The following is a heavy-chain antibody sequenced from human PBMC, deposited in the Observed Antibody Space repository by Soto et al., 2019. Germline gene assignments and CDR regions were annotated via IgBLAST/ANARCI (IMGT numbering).Heavy chain of an antibody. CDR1: GFTFGDYA. D-gene: IGHD6-13*01. CDR3: MTRDSGSWFVDAFDI. CDR2: IRSKAYGGTT. V-gene: IGHV3-49*03. Sequence: PGGSLRLSCTASGFTFGDYAMSWFRQGSGKGLEWVGFIRSKAYGGTTEYAASVKGRFTISRDDSKSIAYLQMNSLTTEDTAVYYCMTRDSGSWFVDAFDIWGQGTMVTVSS. J-gene: IGHJ3*02.